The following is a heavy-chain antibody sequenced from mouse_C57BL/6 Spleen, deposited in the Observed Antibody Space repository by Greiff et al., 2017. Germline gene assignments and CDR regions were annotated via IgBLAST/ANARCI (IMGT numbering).Heavy chain of an antibody. J-gene: IGHJ1*03. Sequence: VQLQQSGAELVRPGASVKLSCTASGFNIKDDYMHWVKQRPEQGLEWIGWIDPENGDTEYASKFQGKATITADTSSNTAYLQLSSLTSEDTAVYYCTTDYYGSRGYFDVWGTGTTVTVSS. CDR1: GFNIKDDY. CDR2: IDPENGDT. CDR3: TTDYYGSRGYFDV. D-gene: IGHD1-1*01. V-gene: IGHV14-4*01.